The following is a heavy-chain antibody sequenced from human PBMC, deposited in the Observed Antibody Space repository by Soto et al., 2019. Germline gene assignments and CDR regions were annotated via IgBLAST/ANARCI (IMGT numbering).Heavy chain of an antibody. CDR1: GFTFSSYA. D-gene: IGHD6-19*01. V-gene: IGHV3-23*01. CDR2: ISGSGGST. J-gene: IGHJ4*02. Sequence: LRLSCAASGFTFSSYAMSWVRQAPGKGLEWVSAISGSGGSTYYADSVKGRFTISRDNSKNTLYLQMNSLRAEDTAVYYCAKDPRGYSSGWYTYWGQGTLVTVSS. CDR3: AKDPRGYSSGWYTY.